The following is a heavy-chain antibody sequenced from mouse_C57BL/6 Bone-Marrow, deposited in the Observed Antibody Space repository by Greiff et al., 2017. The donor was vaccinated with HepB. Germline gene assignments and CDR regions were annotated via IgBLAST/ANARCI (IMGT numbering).Heavy chain of an antibody. CDR3: ARSAYYSNLYYFDY. Sequence: QVQLQQSGAELVKPGASVKMSCKASGYTFTSYWITWVKQRPGQGLEWIGDIYPGSGSTNYNEKFKSKATLTVDTSSSTAYMQLSSLASEDSAVYYCARSAYYSNLYYFDYWGQGTTLTVSS. CDR1: GYTFTSYW. CDR2: IYPGSGST. J-gene: IGHJ2*01. V-gene: IGHV1-55*01. D-gene: IGHD2-5*01.